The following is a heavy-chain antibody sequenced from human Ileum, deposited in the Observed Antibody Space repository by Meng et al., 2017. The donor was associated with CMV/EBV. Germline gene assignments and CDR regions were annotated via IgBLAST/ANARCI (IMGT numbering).Heavy chain of an antibody. D-gene: IGHD6-13*01. CDR3: ARKQYGMDV. CDR2: ISSSSSYI. J-gene: IGHJ6*02. CDR1: GFTFSSYS. V-gene: IGHV3-21*01. Sequence: GESLKISCAASGFTFSSYSMNWVRQAPGKGLEWVSSISSSSSYIYYADSVKGRFTISRDNAKNSLYLQMNSLRAEDTAVYYCARKQYGMDVWGQGTTVTVSS.